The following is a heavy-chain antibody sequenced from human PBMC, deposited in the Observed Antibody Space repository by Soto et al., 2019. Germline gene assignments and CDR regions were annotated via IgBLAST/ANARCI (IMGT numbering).Heavy chain of an antibody. V-gene: IGHV3-30-3*01. CDR3: ARVSRAAMDHYYYYGMDV. Sequence: LRLSCAASGFTFSSYAMHWVRQAPGKGLEWVAVISYDGSNKYYADSVKGRFTISRDNSKNTLYLQMNSLRAEDTAVYYCARVSRAAMDHYYYYGMDVWGQGTTVTVSS. J-gene: IGHJ6*02. CDR2: ISYDGSNK. CDR1: GFTFSSYA. D-gene: IGHD5-18*01.